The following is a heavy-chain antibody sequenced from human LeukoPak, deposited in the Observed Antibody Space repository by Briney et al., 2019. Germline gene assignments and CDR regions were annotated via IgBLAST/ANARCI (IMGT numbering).Heavy chain of an antibody. V-gene: IGHV3-7*04. CDR3: ARSQSLGY. CDR2: IKHDGSDK. Sequence: GGSLSLSCAASGFTFSSYWMSWVRQAPGKGLEWVANIKHDGSDKYYVDSVKGRFTISRDNAENSLYLQMNSLRAEDTAMYYCARSQSLGYWGQGTLVTVSS. CDR1: GFTFSSYW. J-gene: IGHJ4*02.